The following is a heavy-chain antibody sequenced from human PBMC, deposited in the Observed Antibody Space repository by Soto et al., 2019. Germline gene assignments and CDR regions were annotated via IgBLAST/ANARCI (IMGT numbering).Heavy chain of an antibody. J-gene: IGHJ4*02. V-gene: IGHV4-59*01. D-gene: IGHD6-13*01. CDR2: IYYSGST. Sequence: KASETLSLTCTVSGGSISSYYWSWIRQPPGKGLEWIGYIYYSGSTNYNPSLKSRVTISVDTSKNQFSLKLSSVTAADTAVYYCARVPIAAAGTWFDYWGQGTLVTVSS. CDR1: GGSISSYY. CDR3: ARVPIAAAGTWFDY.